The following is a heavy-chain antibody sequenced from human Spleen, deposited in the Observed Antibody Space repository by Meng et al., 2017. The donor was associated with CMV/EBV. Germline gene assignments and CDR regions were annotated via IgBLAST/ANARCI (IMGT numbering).Heavy chain of an antibody. CDR1: GGSFSGYY. Sequence: QGELQQWGAGLLKPSETLSLTCAVYGGSFSGYYWSWIRQPPGKGLEWIGEINHSGRTNYNPSLKSRVTISVDTSKNQFSLKLTSVTAADTAIYYCARSRDWSGYSPLDYWGQETLVTVSS. V-gene: IGHV4-34*01. CDR2: INHSGRT. D-gene: IGHD3-3*01. CDR3: ARSRDWSGYSPLDY. J-gene: IGHJ4*02.